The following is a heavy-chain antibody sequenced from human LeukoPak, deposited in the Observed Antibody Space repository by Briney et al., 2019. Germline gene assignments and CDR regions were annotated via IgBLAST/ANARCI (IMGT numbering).Heavy chain of an antibody. CDR3: ARIDGPTVYTYYMDL. D-gene: IGHD3-16*01. CDR2: ISPWSETI. J-gene: IGHJ6*03. CDR1: GFSFSIRG. Sequence: GGSLRLSCATSGFSFSIRGMNWVRHRPGKGLEWVSYISPWSETIYYAESVKGRFTVSRDDAEKSLYLQMNTLSVEGTAVYYCARIDGPTVYTYYMDLWGKGTTVTVAS. V-gene: IGHV3-48*04.